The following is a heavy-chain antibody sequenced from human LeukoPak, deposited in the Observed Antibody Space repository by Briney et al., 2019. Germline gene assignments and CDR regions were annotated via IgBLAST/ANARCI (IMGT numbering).Heavy chain of an antibody. CDR3: ARDLNVMVVVYYFDY. J-gene: IGHJ4*02. CDR1: GFTFSSYA. V-gene: IGHV3-30*04. D-gene: IGHD2-15*01. CDR2: ITYDGSNK. Sequence: GRSLRLSCAASGFTFSSYAMHWVRQAPGKGLEWVAVITYDGSNKYYADSVKGRFTISRDNSKNTLYLQMNSLRAADTAVYYCARDLNVMVVVYYFDYWGQGTLVTVSS.